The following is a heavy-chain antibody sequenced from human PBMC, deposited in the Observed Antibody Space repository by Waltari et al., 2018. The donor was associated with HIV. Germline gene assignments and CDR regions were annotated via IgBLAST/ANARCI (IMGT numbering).Heavy chain of an antibody. J-gene: IGHJ4*02. V-gene: IGHV4-34*01. CDR2: INHSGST. Sequence: QVQLQQWGAGLLKPSETLSLTCAVYGGSFSGYYWSWIRQPPGKGLEWIGEINHSGSTNYNPSLKSRVTISVDTSKNQFSLKLSSVTAADTAVYYCARGLSYYDFWSDTDFGAYFDYWGQGTLVTVSS. CDR1: GGSFSGYY. CDR3: ARGLSYYDFWSDTDFGAYFDY. D-gene: IGHD3-3*01.